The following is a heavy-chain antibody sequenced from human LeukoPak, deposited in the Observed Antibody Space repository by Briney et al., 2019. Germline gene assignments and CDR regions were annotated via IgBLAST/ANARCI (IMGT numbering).Heavy chain of an antibody. Sequence: GGFLRLSCAASGFTFSSYAMHWVRQAPGKGLEWVAVISYDGNNKYYADSVKGRFTISRDNSKNTLYLQMNSLRAEDTAVYYCARDDEVVTAAIGNYWGQGTLVTVSS. D-gene: IGHD2-2*01. CDR2: ISYDGNNK. CDR3: ARDDEVVTAAIGNY. J-gene: IGHJ4*02. CDR1: GFTFSSYA. V-gene: IGHV3-30-3*01.